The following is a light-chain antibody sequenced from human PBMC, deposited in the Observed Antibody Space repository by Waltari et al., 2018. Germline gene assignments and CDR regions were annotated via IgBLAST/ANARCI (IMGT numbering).Light chain of an antibody. CDR2: GTS. V-gene: IGKV3-15*01. CDR3: QQYNNWPLT. J-gene: IGKJ1*01. CDR1: QSVTSN. Sequence: EIVMTQSPATLSVPPGERATLSCRASQSVTSNLAWYQQKPGQAPRLLIYGTSTRATGIPARFSGSGSGTEFTLTISSLQSEDCAVYYCQQYNNWPLTFGQGTKVKIK.